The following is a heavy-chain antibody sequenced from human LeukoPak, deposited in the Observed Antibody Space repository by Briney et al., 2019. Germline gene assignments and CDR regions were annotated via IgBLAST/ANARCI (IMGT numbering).Heavy chain of an antibody. CDR2: ISSSGSTI. Sequence: PGGSLRLSCAASGFTFSSYEMNWVRQAPGKGLEWVSYISSSGSTIYYADSVKGRFTIFRDNAKNSLYLQMNSLRAEDTAVYYCARDRDFLGSGWSNSFDYWGQGTLVTVSS. D-gene: IGHD6-19*01. CDR3: ARDRDFLGSGWSNSFDY. CDR1: GFTFSSYE. J-gene: IGHJ4*02. V-gene: IGHV3-48*03.